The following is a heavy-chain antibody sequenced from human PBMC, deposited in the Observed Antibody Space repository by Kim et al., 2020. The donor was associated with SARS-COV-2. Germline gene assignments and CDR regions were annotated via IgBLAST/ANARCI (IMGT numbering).Heavy chain of an antibody. CDR1: GYTFTSYY. CDR3: ARDPRFWSGYYSYYYMDV. J-gene: IGHJ6*03. V-gene: IGHV1-46*01. D-gene: IGHD3-3*01. Sequence: ASVKVSCKASGYTFTSYYMHWVRQAPGQGLEWMGIINPSGGNTSYAQKFQGRVTMTRDTSTSTVYMELSSLRSEDTAVYYCARDPRFWSGYYSYYYMDVWGKGTTVTVSS. CDR2: INPSGGNT.